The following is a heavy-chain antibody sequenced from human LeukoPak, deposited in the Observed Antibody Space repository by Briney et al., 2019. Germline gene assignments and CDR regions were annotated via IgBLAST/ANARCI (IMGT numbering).Heavy chain of an antibody. V-gene: IGHV3-30*02. CDR3: AKEQQLEPFDY. J-gene: IGHJ4*02. CDR2: IQSDGSDK. Sequence: GGSLRLSCAASGFTFSSYWMSWVRQAPGKGLEWVAFIQSDGSDKFFADSVKGRFTISRDNSKNTLYLQMNSLRAEDTAVYYCAKEQQLEPFDYWGQGILVTVSS. CDR1: GFTFSSYW. D-gene: IGHD1-1*01.